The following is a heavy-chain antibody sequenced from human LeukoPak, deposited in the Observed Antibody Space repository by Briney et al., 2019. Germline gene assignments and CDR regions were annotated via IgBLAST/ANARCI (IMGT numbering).Heavy chain of an antibody. CDR1: GFTFSSYA. J-gene: IGHJ6*03. CDR2: ISYDGSNK. Sequence: GRSLRLSCAASGFTFSSYAMHWVRQAPGKGLEWVAVISYDGSNKYYADSVKGRFTISRDNSKNTLYLQMNSLRAEDTAVYYCAKERVGAHPGGYYYYMDVWGKGTTVTISS. V-gene: IGHV3-30*04. CDR3: AKERVGAHPGGYYYYMDV. D-gene: IGHD1-26*01.